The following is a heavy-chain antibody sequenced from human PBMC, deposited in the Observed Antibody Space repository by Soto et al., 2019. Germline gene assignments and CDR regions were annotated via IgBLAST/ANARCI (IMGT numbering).Heavy chain of an antibody. Sequence: GESLKISCKGSGYSFTSYWIGWVRQMPGKGLEWMGIIYPGDSDTRYSPSFQGPVTISADKSISTAYLQWSSLKASDTAMYYCARQEYYYDSSGLRAEYFQHWGQGTLVTVSS. V-gene: IGHV5-51*01. CDR3: ARQEYYYDSSGLRAEYFQH. J-gene: IGHJ1*01. CDR2: IYPGDSDT. CDR1: GYSFTSYW. D-gene: IGHD3-22*01.